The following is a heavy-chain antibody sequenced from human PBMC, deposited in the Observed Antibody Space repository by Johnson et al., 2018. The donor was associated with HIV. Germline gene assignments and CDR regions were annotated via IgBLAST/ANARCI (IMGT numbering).Heavy chain of an antibody. D-gene: IGHD7-27*01. CDR3: ARDLTNWGVGDAFDI. Sequence: VQLVESGGGLVQPGGSLRLSCAVSGFTFSSYAMSWVRQAPGKGLEWVANIKQDGSERYYVDSVKGRFTISRDNAKNSLSLQMNSLRAEDTAVYYCARDLTNWGVGDAFDIWGQGTMVTVSS. V-gene: IGHV3-7*01. CDR1: GFTFSSYA. J-gene: IGHJ3*02. CDR2: IKQDGSER.